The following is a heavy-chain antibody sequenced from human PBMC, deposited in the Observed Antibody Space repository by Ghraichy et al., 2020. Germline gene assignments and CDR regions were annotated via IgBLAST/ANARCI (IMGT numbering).Heavy chain of an antibody. CDR1: GGTFSSYA. V-gene: IGHV1-69*13. CDR2: IIPIFGTA. Sequence: SVKVSCKASGGTFSSYAISWVRQAPGQGLEWMGGIIPIFGTANYAQKFQGRVTITADESTSTAYMELSSLRSEDTAVYYCARGGEYQLLPNWFDPWGQGTLVTVSS. CDR3: ARGGEYQLLPNWFDP. D-gene: IGHD2-2*01. J-gene: IGHJ5*02.